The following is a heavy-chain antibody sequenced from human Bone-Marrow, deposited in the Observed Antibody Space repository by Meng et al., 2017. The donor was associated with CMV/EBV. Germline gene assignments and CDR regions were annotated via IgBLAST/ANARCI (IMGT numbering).Heavy chain of an antibody. Sequence: AVISYDGSNKYYADSVKGRFTISRDNSKNTLYLQMNSLRAEDTAVYYCARGIVVVNPYYFDYWGQGTLVTVSS. J-gene: IGHJ4*02. CDR3: ARGIVVVNPYYFDY. D-gene: IGHD3-22*01. CDR2: ISYDGSNK. V-gene: IGHV3-30*01.